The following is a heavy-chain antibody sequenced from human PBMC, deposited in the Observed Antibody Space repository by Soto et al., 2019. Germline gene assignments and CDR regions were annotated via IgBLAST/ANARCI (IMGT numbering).Heavy chain of an antibody. CDR3: AIRHRKWLVLGVMDG. J-gene: IGHJ6*02. CDR2: IIPIFGTA. CDR1: GGTFSSYA. D-gene: IGHD6-19*01. Sequence: ASVKVSCKASGGTFSSYAISWVRQAPGQGLEWMGGIIPIFGTANYAQKFQGRVTITADESTSTAYMELSSLRSEDPAVYYCAIRHRKWLVLGVMDGWGQGTTVTGSS. V-gene: IGHV1-69*13.